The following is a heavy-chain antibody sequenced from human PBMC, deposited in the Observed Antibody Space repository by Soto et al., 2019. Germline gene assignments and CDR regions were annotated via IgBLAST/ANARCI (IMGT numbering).Heavy chain of an antibody. CDR2: IRSKANSYAT. CDR1: GFGLSGST. Sequence: GFLRLSCAVAGFGLSGSTIDWVRQASGKGLEWVGRIRSKANSYATAYAAAVKGRFIISRDDSETTAYLQTNSLKIEDTAVYYWFRENYFSYHGMDVWGQGTTVTVSS. J-gene: IGHJ6*02. V-gene: IGHV3-73*01. D-gene: IGHD1-26*01. CDR3: FRENYFSYHGMDV.